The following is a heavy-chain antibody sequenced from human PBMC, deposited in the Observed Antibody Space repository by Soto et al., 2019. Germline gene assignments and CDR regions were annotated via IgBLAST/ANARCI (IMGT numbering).Heavy chain of an antibody. V-gene: IGHV3-49*03. D-gene: IGHD5-12*01. CDR3: TRETSSGYDD. CDR1: GFTFNDYA. CDR2: IRTKAYGGTT. Sequence: PGGSLRLSCTTSGFTFNDYAMSWFRQAPGKGLEWVGFIRTKAYGGTTEYAASVKGRFTISRDDSKTIAYLQMNSLKTEDTAVYYCTRETSSGYDDWGQGTQVTVSS. J-gene: IGHJ4*02.